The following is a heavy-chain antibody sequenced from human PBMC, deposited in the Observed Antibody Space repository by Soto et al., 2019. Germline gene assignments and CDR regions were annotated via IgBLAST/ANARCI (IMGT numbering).Heavy chain of an antibody. CDR2: TGISGRTT. J-gene: IGHJ4*02. D-gene: IGHD1-20*01. CDR1: GFSVNTYA. V-gene: IGHV3-23*01. Sequence: GGSLRHSCAASGFSVNTYAMSWVRQAPGKGLEWVSTTGISGRTTYYADSVKGRFTVSRDDSQNTLDLQMSSLRAEDTAVYYCATVHNTSRSFNYWGQGTLVTVSS. CDR3: ATVHNTSRSFNY.